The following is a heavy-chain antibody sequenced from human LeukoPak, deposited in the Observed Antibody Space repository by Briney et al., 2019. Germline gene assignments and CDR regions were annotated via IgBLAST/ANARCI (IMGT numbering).Heavy chain of an antibody. CDR3: ARAGYSYEPPNY. J-gene: IGHJ4*02. V-gene: IGHV1-69*13. CDR1: GYTFTSYG. D-gene: IGHD5-18*01. Sequence: SVKVSCKASGYTFTSYGISWVRQAPGQGLEWMGGIIPIFGTANYAQKFQGRVTITADESTSTAYMELSSLRSEDTAVYYCARAGYSYEPPNYWGQGTLVTVSS. CDR2: IIPIFGTA.